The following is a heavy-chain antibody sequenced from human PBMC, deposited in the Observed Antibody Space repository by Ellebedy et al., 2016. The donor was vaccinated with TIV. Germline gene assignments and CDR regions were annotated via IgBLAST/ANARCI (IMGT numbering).Heavy chain of an antibody. V-gene: IGHV3-74*01. CDR1: GFTFSSYW. J-gene: IGHJ4*02. Sequence: GESLTISXAASGFTFSSYWMHWVRQAPGKGLVWVSRINSDGSSTSYADSVKGRFTISRDNAKNTLYLQMNSLRAEDTAVYYCARGGSSWYTYWGQGTLVTVSS. CDR3: ARGGSSWYTY. D-gene: IGHD6-13*01. CDR2: INSDGSST.